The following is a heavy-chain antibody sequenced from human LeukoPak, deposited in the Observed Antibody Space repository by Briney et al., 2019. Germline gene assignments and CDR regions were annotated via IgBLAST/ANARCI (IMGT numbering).Heavy chain of an antibody. D-gene: IGHD1-26*01. V-gene: IGHV1-69*01. Sequence: SVKVSCKASGGTFSSYAISWVRQAPGQGLEWMGGIIPIFGTANYAQKFQGRVTITADESTSTAYMELSSLRSEDTAVYYCAFSSYYLQGNYYYMDVWGKGTTVTVSS. CDR1: GGTFSSYA. J-gene: IGHJ6*03. CDR3: AFSSYYLQGNYYYMDV. CDR2: IIPIFGTA.